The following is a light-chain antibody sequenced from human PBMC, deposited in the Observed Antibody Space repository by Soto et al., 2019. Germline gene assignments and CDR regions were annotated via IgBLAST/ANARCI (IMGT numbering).Light chain of an antibody. CDR3: QQAHSFPYT. CDR1: QDIAIY. V-gene: IGKV1-9*01. Sequence: IQLTQSPSSLSASVGDRVTITCRASQDIAIYLAWYQQKPGEAPKLLIYAASTLYGGVPSRFSGSGSGTDFALTITSLQAEDFATYFCQQAHSFPYTFGQGTKLDIK. J-gene: IGKJ2*01. CDR2: AAS.